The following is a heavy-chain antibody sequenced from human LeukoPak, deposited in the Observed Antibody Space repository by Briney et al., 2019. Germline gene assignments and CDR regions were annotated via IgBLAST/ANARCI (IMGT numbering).Heavy chain of an antibody. CDR3: ARVPTLVVITVRYYYYGMDV. CDR2: ISAYNGNT. V-gene: IGHV1-18*01. Sequence: ASVKVSCKASGYTFTSYGISWVRQAPGQGLEWMGWISAYNGNTNYAQKLQGRVTMTTDTSTSTAYMELRSLRSDDTAVYYCARVPTLVVITVRYYYYGMDVWGQGTTVTVSS. J-gene: IGHJ6*02. CDR1: GYTFTSYG. D-gene: IGHD3-22*01.